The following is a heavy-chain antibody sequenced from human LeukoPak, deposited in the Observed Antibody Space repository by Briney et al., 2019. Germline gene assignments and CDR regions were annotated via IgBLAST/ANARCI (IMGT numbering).Heavy chain of an antibody. V-gene: IGHV4-4*07. CDR2: IYTSGNT. J-gene: IGHJ6*03. CDR3: ARVYGSGSYYNPYYYYYMDV. CDR1: GGSISSYY. D-gene: IGHD3-10*01. Sequence: SETLSLTCTVSGGSISSYYWSWIRQPAGKGLEWIGRIYTSGNTNYNPSLKSRVTISVDTSKNQFSLKLSSVTAADTAVYYCARVYGSGSYYNPYYYYYMDVWGKGTTVTVSS.